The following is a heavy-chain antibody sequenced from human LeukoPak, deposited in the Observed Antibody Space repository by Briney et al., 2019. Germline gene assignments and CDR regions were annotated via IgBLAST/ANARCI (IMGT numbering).Heavy chain of an antibody. J-gene: IGHJ4*02. CDR2: ISSSSSYM. CDR1: GFTFSSYS. V-gene: IGHV3-21*01. Sequence: GGSLRLSCAASGFTFSSYSMNWVRQAPGKGLEWVSSISSSSSYMYYADSVKGRFTISRDNAKNSLYLQMNSLRAEDTAVYYCARDHYYDSSGYSIEFDCWGQGTLVTVSS. CDR3: ARDHYYDSSGYSIEFDC. D-gene: IGHD3-22*01.